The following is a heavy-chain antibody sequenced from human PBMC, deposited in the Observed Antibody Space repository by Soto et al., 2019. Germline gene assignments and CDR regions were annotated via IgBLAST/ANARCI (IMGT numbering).Heavy chain of an antibody. J-gene: IGHJ4*02. D-gene: IGHD3-10*01. CDR1: GDTFSFYT. Sequence: QVQLVQSGAELKKPGSSVKVSCKASGDTFSFYTMNWVRQAPGLGLEWMGRVNPILSMSNYAQKFQGRVTMTADKSTSTAYMELRSLRSEDTAFYYCATSYGSGYRAFDYWGQGALVTVSS. CDR2: VNPILSMS. V-gene: IGHV1-69*02. CDR3: ATSYGSGYRAFDY.